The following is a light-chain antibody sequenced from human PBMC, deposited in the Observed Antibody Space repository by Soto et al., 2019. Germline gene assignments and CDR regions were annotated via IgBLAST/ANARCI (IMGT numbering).Light chain of an antibody. Sequence: ETVLTQSPGTLSLSPGETATLSCRASESIMSNSLAWYQQKPGQPPRLLIYGASNRATDIPDRFSGSGSGTDFTLTITRLESEDFAVYDCQQYENSPITFGQGTRLDIK. J-gene: IGKJ5*01. V-gene: IGKV3-20*01. CDR1: ESIMSNS. CDR2: GAS. CDR3: QQYENSPIT.